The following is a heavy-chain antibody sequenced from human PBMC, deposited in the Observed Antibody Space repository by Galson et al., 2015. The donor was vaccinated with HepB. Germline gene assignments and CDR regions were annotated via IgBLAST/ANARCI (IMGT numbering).Heavy chain of an antibody. CDR1: GFTISDYG. D-gene: IGHD6-13*01. CDR2: IGSSGRT. CDR3: AENMKLGTSAY. J-gene: IGHJ4*02. Sequence: SLRLSCAAAGFTISDYGIDWVRQPPGKGLEWVSGIGSSGRTYYTDSVKGRFTISRDNSKNTVFLQMNSLRDEDTAEYFCAENMKLGTSAYWGQGTRVTVSS. V-gene: IGHV3-23*01.